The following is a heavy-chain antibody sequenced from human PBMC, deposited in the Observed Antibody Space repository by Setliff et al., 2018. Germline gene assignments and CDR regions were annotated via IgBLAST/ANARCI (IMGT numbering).Heavy chain of an antibody. J-gene: IGHJ1*01. Sequence: GGSLRLSCAASGFTFSSYAMSWVRQAPGKGLEWVSAISGSGGSTYYADSVKGRFTISRDNSKNTLYLQMNSLRAEDTAVYYCAKASHSSGWRIAAEYFQHWGQGTLVTVSS. V-gene: IGHV3-23*01. CDR3: AKASHSSGWRIAAEYFQH. D-gene: IGHD6-19*01. CDR1: GFTFSSYA. CDR2: ISGSGGST.